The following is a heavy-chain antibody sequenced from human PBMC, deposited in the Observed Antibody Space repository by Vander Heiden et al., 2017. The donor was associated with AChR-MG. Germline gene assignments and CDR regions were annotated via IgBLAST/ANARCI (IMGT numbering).Heavy chain of an antibody. CDR2: IWYDGSNK. J-gene: IGHJ4*02. D-gene: IGHD3-3*01. Sequence: QVQLVESGGGVVQPGRSLRLSCAASGFTFSSYGMHWVRQAPGKGLEWVAVIWYDGSNKYYADSVKGRFTISRDNSKNTLYLQMNSLRAEDTAVYYCARDLYDFWSGYRYGFGYWGQGTLVTVSS. CDR1: GFTFSSYG. V-gene: IGHV3-33*01. CDR3: ARDLYDFWSGYRYGFGY.